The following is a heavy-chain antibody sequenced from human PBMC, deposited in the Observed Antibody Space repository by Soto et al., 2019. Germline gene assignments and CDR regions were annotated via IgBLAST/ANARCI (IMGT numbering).Heavy chain of an antibody. CDR1: GGSISSYY. J-gene: IGHJ4*02. CDR3: ARDVTYYYGSGSYYVWYFDY. V-gene: IGHV4-59*01. Sequence: SETLSLTCTVSGGSISSYYWSWIRQPPGKGLEWIGYIYYSGSTNYNPSLKSRVHISVDTSKNQFSLKLSSVTAADTAVYYCARDVTYYYGSGSYYVWYFDYWGQGTLVTVSS. D-gene: IGHD3-10*01. CDR2: IYYSGST.